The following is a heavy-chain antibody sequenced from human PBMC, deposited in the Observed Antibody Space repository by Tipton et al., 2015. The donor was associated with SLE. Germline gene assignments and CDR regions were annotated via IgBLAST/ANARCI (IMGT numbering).Heavy chain of an antibody. D-gene: IGHD6-6*01. CDR1: GYTFTGYY. CDR3: ARDPLDSSSRPFYY. Sequence: QLVQSGAEVKKPGASVKVSCKASGYTFTGYYMHWVRQAPGQGLEWMGRINPNSGGTNYAQKFQGRVTMTRDTSISTAYMELSRLRSDDTAVYYCARDPLDSSSRPFYYWGQGILVTVSS. V-gene: IGHV1-2*06. CDR2: INPNSGGT. J-gene: IGHJ4*02.